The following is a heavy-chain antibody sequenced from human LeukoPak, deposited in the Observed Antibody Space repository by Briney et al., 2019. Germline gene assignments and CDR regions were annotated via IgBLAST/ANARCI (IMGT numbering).Heavy chain of an antibody. Sequence: GGSVSLSCAASGFTFSSYGIHWVGQAPGKGLEWVALIWYDGSNRYYVDSVKGRFTISRDNSKKTVYLQMNSLRAEDTAVYYCARDPSWLGYFDYWDQGTVVTVAS. V-gene: IGHV3-33*01. CDR3: ARDPSWLGYFDY. J-gene: IGHJ4*02. D-gene: IGHD3-22*01. CDR2: IWYDGSNR. CDR1: GFTFSSYG.